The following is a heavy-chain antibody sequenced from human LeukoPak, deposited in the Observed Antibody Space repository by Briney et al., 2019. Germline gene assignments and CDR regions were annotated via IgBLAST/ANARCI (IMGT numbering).Heavy chain of an antibody. Sequence: GGSLRLSCAASGFTFSSYAMHWVRQAPGKGLEWVAVISYDGSNKYYADSVKGRFTISRDNSKNTLYLQMNSLRAEDTAVYYCAILGRDYYDSSGYYFIYWGQGTLVTVSS. D-gene: IGHD3-22*01. CDR3: AILGRDYYDSSGYYFIY. J-gene: IGHJ4*02. CDR2: ISYDGSNK. V-gene: IGHV3-30-3*01. CDR1: GFTFSSYA.